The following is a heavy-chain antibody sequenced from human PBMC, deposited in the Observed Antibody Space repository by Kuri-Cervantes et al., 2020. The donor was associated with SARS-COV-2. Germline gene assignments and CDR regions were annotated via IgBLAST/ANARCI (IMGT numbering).Heavy chain of an antibody. CDR1: GFTFSSYA. V-gene: IGHV3-23*03. J-gene: IGHJ4*02. CDR3: AKDGDPGY. Sequence: GESLKISCAASGFTFSSYAMSWVRQAPGKGLEWVSVIYSGGSSTYYADSVTGRFTISRDNSKNTLYLQMNSLRAEDTAVYYCAKDGDPGYWGQGTLVTVSS. CDR2: IYSGGSST. D-gene: IGHD2-21*01.